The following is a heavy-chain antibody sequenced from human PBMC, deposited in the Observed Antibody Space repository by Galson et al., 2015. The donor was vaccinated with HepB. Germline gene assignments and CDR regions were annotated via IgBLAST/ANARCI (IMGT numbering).Heavy chain of an antibody. J-gene: IGHJ6*03. D-gene: IGHD2-15*01. CDR2: IWYDGSNK. CDR3: AREGLGYCSGGSCLENPYYYYMDV. Sequence: SLRLSCAASGFTFSSYGMHWVRQAPGKGLEWVAVIWYDGSNKYYADSVKGRFTISRDNSKNTLYLQMNSLRAEDTAVYYCAREGLGYCSGGSCLENPYYYYMDVWGKGTTVTVSS. V-gene: IGHV3-33*01. CDR1: GFTFSSYG.